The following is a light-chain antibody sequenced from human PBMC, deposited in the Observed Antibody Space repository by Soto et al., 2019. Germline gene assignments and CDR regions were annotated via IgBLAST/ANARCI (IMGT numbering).Light chain of an antibody. J-gene: IGKJ2*01. CDR2: AAS. CDR3: QQYNKWPSYT. Sequence: EIVMTQSPATLSVSPGERATLSCRASQSVSSSLAWYQQKPGQAPRLLIYAASTRATGIPARFSGSGSGTEFTLTISSLQSEDFAVYYCQQYNKWPSYTFGQGTKLEIK. CDR1: QSVSSS. V-gene: IGKV3-15*01.